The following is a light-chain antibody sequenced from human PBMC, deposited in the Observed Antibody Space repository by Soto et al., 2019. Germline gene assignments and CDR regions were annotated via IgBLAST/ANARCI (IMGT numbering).Light chain of an antibody. Sequence: DIQMTQSPSTLSASVGDRVTITCRASQSINTWLAWYQQKPGKAPELLIFDASALESGVPSRFSGSGSGTEFTLTISSLQPEDFAVYYCQQYGSSPWTFGQGTKVDIK. CDR3: QQYGSSPWT. CDR2: DAS. J-gene: IGKJ1*01. CDR1: QSINTW. V-gene: IGKV1-5*01.